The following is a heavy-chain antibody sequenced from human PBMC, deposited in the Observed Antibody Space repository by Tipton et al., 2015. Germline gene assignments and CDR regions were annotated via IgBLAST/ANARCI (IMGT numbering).Heavy chain of an antibody. CDR3: ARLPPPELRYFDWLSHFDY. D-gene: IGHD3-9*01. CDR2: IYHGGTT. J-gene: IGHJ4*02. CDR1: GASISSSNW. V-gene: IGHV4-4*02. Sequence: GLVKPSGTLSLTCGVSGASISSSNWWSWVRQPPGKGLEWIGEIYHGGTTNYNPSLKSRVTMSLDRSNNQFSLSLTSVTAADTAVYYCARLPPPELRYFDWLSHFDYWGQGTVVTVSS.